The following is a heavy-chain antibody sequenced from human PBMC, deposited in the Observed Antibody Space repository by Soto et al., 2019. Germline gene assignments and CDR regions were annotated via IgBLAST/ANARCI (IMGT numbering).Heavy chain of an antibody. CDR1: GFTFSDYY. Sequence: QVQLVESGGGLVKPGGSLRLSCAASGFTFSDYYMSWIRQAPGKGLEWVSYISSSRSTIYYADSVKGRFTISRDNAKNSLYLQMNSLRAEDTAVYYCAMMGRSASYGDSRAEYFQHWGQGTLVTVSS. D-gene: IGHD4-17*01. J-gene: IGHJ1*01. CDR3: AMMGRSASYGDSRAEYFQH. V-gene: IGHV3-11*01. CDR2: ISSSRSTI.